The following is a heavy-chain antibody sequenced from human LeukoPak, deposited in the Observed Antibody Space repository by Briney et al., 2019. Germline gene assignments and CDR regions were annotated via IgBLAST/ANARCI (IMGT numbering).Heavy chain of an antibody. D-gene: IGHD2-15*01. CDR3: AKPDTETDIVVVAAAPPPFDY. CDR1: GFTFRTYG. Sequence: GGSLRLSCAASGFTFRTYGMHWVRQARGKGLEWVAVISYDGSNKYYADSVKGRFTISRDNSKNTLYLQMNSLRAEDTAVYYCAKPDTETDIVVVAAAPPPFDYWGQGTLVTVSS. V-gene: IGHV3-30*18. CDR2: ISYDGSNK. J-gene: IGHJ4*02.